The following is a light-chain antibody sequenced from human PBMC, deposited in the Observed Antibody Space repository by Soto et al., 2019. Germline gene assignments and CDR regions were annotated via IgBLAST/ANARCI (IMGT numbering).Light chain of an antibody. V-gene: IGKV3-15*01. Sequence: EIVMTQYPATLSVSPGERYTLSCRASQSVSSNLAWYQQKPGQSPSLLIYGESTRATGTPARFSGSWSGTEFTLTISSLQSEDFAVYYCPQYNNWITVGPGTRLEIK. CDR3: PQYNNWIT. J-gene: IGKJ5*01. CDR1: QSVSSN. CDR2: GES.